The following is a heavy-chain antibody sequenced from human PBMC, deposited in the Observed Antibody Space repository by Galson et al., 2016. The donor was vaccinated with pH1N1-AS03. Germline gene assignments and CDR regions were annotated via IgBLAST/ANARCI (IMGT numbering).Heavy chain of an antibody. V-gene: IGHV3-30-3*01. D-gene: IGHD5/OR15-5a*01. CDR2: ISFDGNNR. J-gene: IGHJ4*02. CDR1: GFTLTNHP. CDR3: AKAAEFASTTYDFDY. Sequence: SLRLSCAASGFTLTNHPLHWVRQAPGKGLEWVAVISFDGNNRYYMDSVKGRFSISRDDSKNTLYLQMNSLRAEDTAVYYCAKAAEFASTTYDFDYWGQGTLVTVTS.